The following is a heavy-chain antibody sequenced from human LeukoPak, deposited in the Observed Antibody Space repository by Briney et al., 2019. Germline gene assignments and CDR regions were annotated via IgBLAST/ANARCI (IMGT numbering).Heavy chain of an antibody. CDR3: ARVGTYYDFWSGYEYYFDY. J-gene: IGHJ4*02. Sequence: GGSLRLSCAASGFTFSSYAMHWVRQAPGKGLEWVAVISYDGSNKYYADSVKGRFTISRDNAKNSLYLQMNSLRDEDTAVYYCARVGTYYDFWSGYEYYFDYWGQGTLVTVSS. CDR1: GFTFSSYA. CDR2: ISYDGSNK. V-gene: IGHV3-30-3*01. D-gene: IGHD3-3*01.